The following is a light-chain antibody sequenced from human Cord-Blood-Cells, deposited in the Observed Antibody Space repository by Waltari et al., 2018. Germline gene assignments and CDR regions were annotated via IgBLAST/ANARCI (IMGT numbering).Light chain of an antibody. J-gene: IGKJ4*01. Sequence: EIVLTQSPATLSLSPGERATLSCRASQGVSSYLAWYQQKPGQAPRLLIYDASNRATGIPARFSGSEPGTDFTLTISSLEPEDFAVYYCQQRSNCLTFGGGTKVEIK. CDR2: DAS. V-gene: IGKV3D-11*01. CDR3: QQRSNCLT. CDR1: QGVSSY.